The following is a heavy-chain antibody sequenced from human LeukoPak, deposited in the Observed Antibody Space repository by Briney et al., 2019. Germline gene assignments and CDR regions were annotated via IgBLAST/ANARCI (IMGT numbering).Heavy chain of an antibody. V-gene: IGHV4-31*03. J-gene: IGHJ4*02. D-gene: IGHD3-10*01. CDR3: ARAQTYYYGSGSYYYFDY. Sequence: PSQTLSLTCTVSGGSISSGGYYWSWIRQHPGKGLEWIVYIYYSGSTYYNPSLKSRVTISVDTSKNQFSLKLSSVTAADTAVYYCARAQTYYYGSGSYYYFDYWGQGTLVTVSS. CDR2: IYYSGST. CDR1: GGSISSGGYY.